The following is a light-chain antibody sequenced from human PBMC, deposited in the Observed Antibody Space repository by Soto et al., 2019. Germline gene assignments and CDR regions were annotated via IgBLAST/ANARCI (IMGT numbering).Light chain of an antibody. V-gene: IGKV4-1*01. CDR3: QQYYNTPYT. CDR1: QSVLYSSKNRNY. CDR2: WAS. Sequence: DIVMTQSPDSLAMSLGERATINCKSSQSVLYSSKNRNYLAWYQQKPGQPPKLLIYWASTRESGVPDRFSGSGSGTDFTLTISSLQAEDVAVYYCQQYYNTPYTFGQGTNLEIK. J-gene: IGKJ2*01.